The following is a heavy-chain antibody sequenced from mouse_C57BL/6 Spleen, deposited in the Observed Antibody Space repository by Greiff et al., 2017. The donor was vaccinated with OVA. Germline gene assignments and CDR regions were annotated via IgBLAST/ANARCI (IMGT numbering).Heavy chain of an antibody. Sequence: EVKLMESGGGLVKPGGSLKLSCAASGFTFSSYTMSWVRQTPEKRLAWVATISGGGGNTYSPDSVKGRFTISRDNAKNTLYLQMSSLRSEDTALYYCASLYYYGSSYPFAYWGQGTLVTVSA. D-gene: IGHD1-1*01. J-gene: IGHJ3*01. CDR3: ASLYYYGSSYPFAY. V-gene: IGHV5-9*01. CDR1: GFTFSSYT. CDR2: ISGGGGNT.